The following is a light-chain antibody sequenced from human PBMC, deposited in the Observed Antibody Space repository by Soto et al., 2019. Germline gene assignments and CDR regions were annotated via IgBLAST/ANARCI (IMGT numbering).Light chain of an antibody. V-gene: IGLV1-44*01. CDR1: SSNIGSNT. Sequence: QSVLTQPPSASGTPGQMVTISCSGSSSNIGSNTVSWYQQLPGTAPKLLIYNNNQRPSGVPDRFSGSKSGTSASLAISGLQSEDEADYYCAAWDDSLNGAYVFGTGTKVTVL. CDR2: NNN. J-gene: IGLJ1*01. CDR3: AAWDDSLNGAYV.